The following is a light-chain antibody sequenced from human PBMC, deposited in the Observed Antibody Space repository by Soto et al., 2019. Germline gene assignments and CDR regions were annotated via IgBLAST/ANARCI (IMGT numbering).Light chain of an antibody. Sequence: EIVLTQSPGTLSLSPVERATLSFRASQSVSSSYLAWYQQKPGQAPRLLIYGASSRATGIPDRFSGSGSGTDFTLTISRLEPEDFAVYYCQEYATWTFGQGTKVDIK. J-gene: IGKJ1*01. V-gene: IGKV3-20*01. CDR3: QEYATWT. CDR1: QSVSSSY. CDR2: GAS.